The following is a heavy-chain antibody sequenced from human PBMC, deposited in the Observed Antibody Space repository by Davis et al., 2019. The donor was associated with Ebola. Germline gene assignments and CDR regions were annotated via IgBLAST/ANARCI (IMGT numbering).Heavy chain of an antibody. Sequence: SVKVSCKASGGTFSSYAISWVRQAPGQGLEWMGRIIPILGIANYAQKFQGRVTITADESTSTAYMELSSLRSEDTAVYYCARGSEMATSSPFDYWGQGTLVTVSS. V-gene: IGHV1-69*04. CDR3: ARGSEMATSSPFDY. CDR2: IIPILGIA. D-gene: IGHD5-24*01. J-gene: IGHJ4*02. CDR1: GGTFSSYA.